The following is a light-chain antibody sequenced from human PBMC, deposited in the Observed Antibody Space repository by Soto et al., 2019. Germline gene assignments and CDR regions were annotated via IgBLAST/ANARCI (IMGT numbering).Light chain of an antibody. CDR3: CSYAGSSTVV. Sequence: QSALTQPASVSGSPGQSITISCTGTSSDVGSYNLVSWYQQHPGKAPKLMIYEGSKRPSGVSNRFSGSKSGNTASLTISGLRADEEADYYCCSYAGSSTVVFGGGTKVTVL. V-gene: IGLV2-23*01. CDR1: SSDVGSYNL. CDR2: EGS. J-gene: IGLJ2*01.